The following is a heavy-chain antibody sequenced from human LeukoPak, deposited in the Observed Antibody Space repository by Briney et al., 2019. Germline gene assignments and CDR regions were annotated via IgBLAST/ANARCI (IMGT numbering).Heavy chain of an antibody. D-gene: IGHD3-3*01. J-gene: IGHJ3*02. CDR3: ARGFWRVTLVFNI. CDR2: INHSGST. V-gene: IGHV4-34*01. CDR1: GGSFSGYY. Sequence: PSETLSLTCAVYGGSFSGYYWSWIRQPPGKGLEWIGEINHSGSTNYNPSLKSRVTISVDTSKNQFSLKLSSVTAADTAVYYCARGFWRVTLVFNIWGKGKRVTVSS.